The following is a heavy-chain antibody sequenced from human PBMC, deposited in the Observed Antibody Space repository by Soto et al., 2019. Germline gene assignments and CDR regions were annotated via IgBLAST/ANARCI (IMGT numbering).Heavy chain of an antibody. CDR2: ISSSGGTI. V-gene: IGHV3-48*03. J-gene: IGHJ4*02. CDR3: VRDSLYSSYHPSHNY. CDR1: GFTFSSYE. Sequence: GGSLRLSCAASGFTFSSYEMNWVRQAPGKGLEWVSYISSSGGTIYYADSVKGRFTISRDNAKNSLYLQMNSLRAEDTAVYYCVRDSLYSSYHPSHNYWGQGTLVTVSS. D-gene: IGHD5-12*01.